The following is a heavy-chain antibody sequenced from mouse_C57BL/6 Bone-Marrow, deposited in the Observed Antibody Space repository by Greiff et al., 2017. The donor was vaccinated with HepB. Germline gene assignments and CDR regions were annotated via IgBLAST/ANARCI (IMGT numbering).Heavy chain of an antibody. CDR3: ARDAGLLLPPLPMDY. Sequence: DVQLVESEGGLVQPGSSMKLSCTASGFTFSDYYMAWVRQVPEKGLEWVANINYDGSSTYYLDSLKSRFIISRDNAKNILYLQMSSLKSEDTATYYCARDAGLLLPPLPMDYWGQGTSVTVSS. D-gene: IGHD2-3*01. J-gene: IGHJ4*01. CDR1: GFTFSDYY. V-gene: IGHV5-16*01. CDR2: INYDGSST.